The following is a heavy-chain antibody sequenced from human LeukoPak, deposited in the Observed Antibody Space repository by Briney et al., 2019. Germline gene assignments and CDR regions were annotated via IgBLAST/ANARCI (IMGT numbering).Heavy chain of an antibody. CDR2: INTNTGNP. J-gene: IGHJ4*02. CDR1: GYTFTSYS. V-gene: IGHV7-4-1*02. D-gene: IGHD6-13*01. Sequence: GASVKVSCKASGYTFTSYSMNWVRQAPGQGLEWMGWINTNTGNPTYAQGITGRFVFSLDTSVSTAYLQISSLKADDTAVYYCARGRGAAGTRTYYFDYWGRGTLVTVSS. CDR3: ARGRGAAGTRTYYFDY.